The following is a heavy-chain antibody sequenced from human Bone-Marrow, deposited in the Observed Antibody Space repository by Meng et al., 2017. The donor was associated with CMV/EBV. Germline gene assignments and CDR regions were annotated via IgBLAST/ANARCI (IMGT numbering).Heavy chain of an antibody. CDR2: ISSSSSYT. D-gene: IGHD2-2*01. Sequence: GESLKISCAASGFTFRSYSMNWVRQAPGKGLEWVSSISSSSSYTYYADSLKGRFTISRDNAKNSLYLQMNSLRAEDTAVYYCARGRLRGVVVPAATLNWLDHWGQGTLVTVSS. CDR3: ARGRLRGVVVPAATLNWLDH. CDR1: GFTFRSYS. J-gene: IGHJ5*02. V-gene: IGHV3-21*01.